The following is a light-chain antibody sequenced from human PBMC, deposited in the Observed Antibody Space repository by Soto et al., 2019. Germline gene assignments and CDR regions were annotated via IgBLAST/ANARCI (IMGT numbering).Light chain of an antibody. J-gene: IGKJ1*01. Sequence: DIQMTQSPSTLSGSVGDRVTITCRASQTISSWLAWYQQKPGKAPKLLIYAASSLESGVPSRFSGSGSRTEFTLAISSLQPDDFATYYCLQYNASPWTFGQGTKVDIK. V-gene: IGKV1-5*01. CDR1: QTISSW. CDR3: LQYNASPWT. CDR2: AAS.